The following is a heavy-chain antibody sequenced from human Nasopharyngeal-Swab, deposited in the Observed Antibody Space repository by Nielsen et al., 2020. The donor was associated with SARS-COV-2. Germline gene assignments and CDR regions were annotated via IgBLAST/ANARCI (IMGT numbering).Heavy chain of an antibody. D-gene: IGHD6-13*01. J-gene: IGHJ3*02. CDR2: ISSSSSYI. CDR1: GFTFSSYS. V-gene: IGHV3-21*01. CDR3: AMAAAAPDAFDI. Sequence: LSLTCAASGFTFSSYSMNWVRQAPGKGLEWVSSISSSSSYIYYADSVKGRFTISRDNAKNSLYLQMNSLRAEDTAVYYCAMAAAAPDAFDIWGQGTMVTVSS.